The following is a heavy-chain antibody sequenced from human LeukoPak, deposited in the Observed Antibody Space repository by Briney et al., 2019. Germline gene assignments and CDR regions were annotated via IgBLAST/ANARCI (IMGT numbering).Heavy chain of an antibody. J-gene: IGHJ4*02. CDR2: IYYSGST. D-gene: IGHD6-25*01. CDR3: ARAGGVKTAALDLDY. Sequence: PSETLSFTCAVSGGSISSSNWWSWVRQPPGKGLEWIGYIYYSGSTYYNPSLKSRVTISVDTSKNQFSLKLSSVTAADTAVYYCARAGGVKTAALDLDYWGQGTLVTVSS. V-gene: IGHV4-4*02. CDR1: GGSISSSNW.